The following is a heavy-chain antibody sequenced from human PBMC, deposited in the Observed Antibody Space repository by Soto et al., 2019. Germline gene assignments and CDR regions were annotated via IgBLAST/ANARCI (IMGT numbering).Heavy chain of an antibody. CDR2: IYYSGST. J-gene: IGHJ4*02. CDR1: GGSISSYY. D-gene: IGHD6-6*01. V-gene: IGHV4-59*01. CDR3: ARDTPTYTSSSDDDY. Sequence: SETLSLTCTVSGGSISSYYWSWIRQPPGKGLEWIGYIYYSGSTNYNPSLKSRVTISVDTSKNQFSLKLSSVTAADTAVYYCARDTPTYTSSSDDDYWGQGTLVTVSS.